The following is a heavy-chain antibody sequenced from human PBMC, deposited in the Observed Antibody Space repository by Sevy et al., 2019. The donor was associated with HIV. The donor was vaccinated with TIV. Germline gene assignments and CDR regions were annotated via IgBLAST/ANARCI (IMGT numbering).Heavy chain of an antibody. CDR3: AKDGEMYYYDSSGYSGIYFDY. Sequence: GGSLRLSCAASGFTFDDYAMHWVRQAPGKGLEWVSGISWNSGSVGYADSVKGRFTISRDNSKNTLYLQMNSLRAEDTAVYYCAKDGEMYYYDSSGYSGIYFDYWGQGTLVTVSS. D-gene: IGHD3-22*01. V-gene: IGHV3-9*01. CDR1: GFTFDDYA. CDR2: ISWNSGSV. J-gene: IGHJ4*02.